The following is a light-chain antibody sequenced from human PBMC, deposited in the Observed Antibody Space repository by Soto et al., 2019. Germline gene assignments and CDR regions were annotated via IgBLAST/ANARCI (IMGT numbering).Light chain of an antibody. V-gene: IGLV1-44*01. CDR2: YNN. J-gene: IGLJ2*01. CDR1: SSNIGSNT. CDR3: AAWDDSLNGVV. Sequence: QSVLTQPPSTSGTPGQRVTISCSGASSNIGSNTVNWYQHLPGTAPKLLIYYNNQRPSGVPGRFSGSRSGTSASLAITGLQSGDDADYYCAAWDDSLNGVVFGGGTKLTVL.